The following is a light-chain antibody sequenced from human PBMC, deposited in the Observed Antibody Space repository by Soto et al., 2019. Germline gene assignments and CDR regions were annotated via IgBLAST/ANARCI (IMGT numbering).Light chain of an antibody. Sequence: QSALTQPRSVSESPGQSVTVSCTGTSSDVGGYNYVSWHQQHPGKAPKLMIYDVSKRPSGVPDRFSGSKSGNTASLTISGLQAEDEADYYCCSYAGSYPYVFGTGTKVTVL. J-gene: IGLJ1*01. CDR2: DVS. V-gene: IGLV2-11*01. CDR3: CSYAGSYPYV. CDR1: SSDVGGYNY.